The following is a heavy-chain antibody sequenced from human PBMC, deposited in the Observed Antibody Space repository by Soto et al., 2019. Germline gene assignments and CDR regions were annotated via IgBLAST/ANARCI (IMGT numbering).Heavy chain of an antibody. CDR2: INSDGTTT. J-gene: IGHJ3*02. V-gene: IGHV3-74*01. CDR3: VRGAKPDGGGACPHLCI. CDR1: GFSLSNYW. D-gene: IGHD2-21*02. Sequence: QSGGSLGLSCEVSGFSLSNYWMHWVRQDPGEGLVWVARINSDGTTTTYADSVQGRFTISRDNAKNTLYLQMTSLRAEDTSVYYCVRGAKPDGGGACPHLCICGQGSIVTV.